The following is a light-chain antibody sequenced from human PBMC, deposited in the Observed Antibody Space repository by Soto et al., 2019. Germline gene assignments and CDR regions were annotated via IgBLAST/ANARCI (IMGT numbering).Light chain of an antibody. CDR3: AAWDDSLNGYV. V-gene: IGLV1-44*01. J-gene: IGLJ1*01. CDR1: RSNLGSNT. Sequence: QSVLTQPPSASGTPGKRVSISCSRRRSNLGSNTVNWYQQLPGTSPTLLIYSNNQRPSGAPDRYSGPKSCTSASLAISGLQTEDEADYHCAAWDDSLNGYVFGTVTKVTVL. CDR2: SNN.